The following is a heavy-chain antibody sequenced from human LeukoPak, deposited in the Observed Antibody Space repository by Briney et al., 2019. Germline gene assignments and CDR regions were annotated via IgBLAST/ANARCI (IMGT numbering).Heavy chain of an antibody. CDR3: ARVESGSEYDLYIDN. CDR2: ISASSRYI. Sequence: GGSLRLSCAASGFTFSTYSMNWVRQAPGKGLEWVASISASSRYIYHADSVKGRFSISRDNAKNSLYLQMSSLRAEDTAVYYCARVESGSEYDLYIDNWGRGTLVAVSS. V-gene: IGHV3-21*06. D-gene: IGHD2/OR15-2a*01. CDR1: GFTFSTYS. J-gene: IGHJ4*02.